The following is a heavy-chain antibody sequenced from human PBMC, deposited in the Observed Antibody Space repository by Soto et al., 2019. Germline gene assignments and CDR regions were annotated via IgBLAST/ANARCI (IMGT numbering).Heavy chain of an antibody. CDR3: AKYTYTSRYSFFGMDV. CDR2: IRNKAYGATT. V-gene: IGHV3-49*03. D-gene: IGHD6-13*01. J-gene: IGHJ6*02. CDR1: GFTFSDYS. Sequence: HPGGSLRLSGTTSGFTFSDYSISWFRQAPGKGLEWVGVIRNKAYGATTDFAASVKGRFAISRDDSKSTAYLQMNSLTTEDTAVYFFAKYTYTSRYSFFGMDVWGHGTTVTVSS.